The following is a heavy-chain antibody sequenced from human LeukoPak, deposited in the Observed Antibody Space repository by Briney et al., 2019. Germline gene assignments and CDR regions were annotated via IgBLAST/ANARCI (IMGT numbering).Heavy chain of an antibody. D-gene: IGHD5-12*01. V-gene: IGHV3-74*01. J-gene: IGHJ4*02. Sequence: GGSLRLSCEASGFDFSTYWMHWVSQAPGKGLVWVSRINSDGSSRSYADPVKGRFTISRDNAKNSLYLQMNSLRAEDTAVYYCARDLVVATFDYWGQGTLVTVSS. CDR1: GFDFSTYW. CDR3: ARDLVVATFDY. CDR2: INSDGSSR.